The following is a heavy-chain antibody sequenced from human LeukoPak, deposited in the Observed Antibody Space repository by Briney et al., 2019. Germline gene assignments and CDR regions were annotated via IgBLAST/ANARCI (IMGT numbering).Heavy chain of an antibody. CDR2: IKQDGSEK. J-gene: IGHJ4*02. Sequence: GGSLRLSCAASGFTFSSYAMSWVREAPGKGLEWGANIKQDGSEKYYVDPVKGRFTISRDNAKHSLYLQMNSLRAEDTAVYYCARESSRWYDGRFDYWGQGTLVTVSS. V-gene: IGHV3-7*01. D-gene: IGHD6-13*01. CDR3: ARESSRWYDGRFDY. CDR1: GFTFSSYA.